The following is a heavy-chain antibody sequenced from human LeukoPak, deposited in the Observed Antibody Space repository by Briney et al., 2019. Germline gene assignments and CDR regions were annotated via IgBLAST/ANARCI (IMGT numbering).Heavy chain of an antibody. CDR2: ISYDGSNK. CDR1: GFTFSSYG. D-gene: IGHD4-11*01. CDR3: AKVGLTVTTILDYFDY. V-gene: IGHV3-30*18. Sequence: GRSLRLSCAASGFTFSSYGIHWVRQAPGKGLEWVAVISYDGSNKYYADSVKGRFTISRDNSKNTLYLQMNSLRAEDTAVYYCAKVGLTVTTILDYFDYWGQGTLVTVSS. J-gene: IGHJ4*02.